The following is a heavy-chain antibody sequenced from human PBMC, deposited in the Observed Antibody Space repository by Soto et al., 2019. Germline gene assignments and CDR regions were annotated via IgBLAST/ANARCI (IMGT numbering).Heavy chain of an antibody. CDR3: AMSSRSATRGSGSYLTLLGF. J-gene: IGHJ4*02. CDR2: ISAYNGNT. V-gene: IGHV1-18*01. CDR1: GYTFTSYG. D-gene: IGHD3-10*01. Sequence: GASVKVSCKASGYTFTSYGISWVRQAPGQGLEWMGWISAYNGNTNYAQKLQGRVTMTTDTSTSTAYMELRSLRYDDTAVYYCAMSSRSATRGSGSYLTLLGFWGQGTLVTVSS.